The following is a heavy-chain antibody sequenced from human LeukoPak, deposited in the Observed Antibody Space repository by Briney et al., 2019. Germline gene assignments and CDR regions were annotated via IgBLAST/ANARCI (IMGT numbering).Heavy chain of an antibody. V-gene: IGHV1-69*05. CDR3: ARDLNPFNWGDDAFDI. J-gene: IGHJ3*02. CDR1: GGTFSSYA. D-gene: IGHD7-27*01. Sequence: SAKVSCKASGGTFSSYAISSVRQAPGQGLEWMGRIIPILGTANNAHKFQGRVTINTDESTSTAYMELSSLRSEDTAVYYCARDLNPFNWGDDAFDIWGQGTMVTVSS. CDR2: IIPILGTA.